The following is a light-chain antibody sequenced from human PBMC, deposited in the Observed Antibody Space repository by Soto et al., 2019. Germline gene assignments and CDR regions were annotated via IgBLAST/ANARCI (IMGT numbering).Light chain of an antibody. CDR3: QQSDRSPYT. CDR2: GAS. Sequence: EDVLTQSPGTVSLSTGEGATLACRASQSLRSTYLAWYQQKPGQAPRLLIYGASNRATGIPDRFGGSGSGTDFTFTISRLEPEDFAVYYCQQSDRSPYTFGQGTKVDIK. CDR1: QSLRSTY. V-gene: IGKV3-20*01. J-gene: IGKJ2*01.